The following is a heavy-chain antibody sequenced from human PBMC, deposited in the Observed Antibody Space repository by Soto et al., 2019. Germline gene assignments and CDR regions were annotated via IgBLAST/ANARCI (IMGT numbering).Heavy chain of an antibody. CDR1: GGSISSYY. CDR2: IYYSGST. CDR3: ARMGSWGSGYYYSTLYYYYGMDV. D-gene: IGHD3-22*01. J-gene: IGHJ6*02. V-gene: IGHV4-59*01. Sequence: SETLSLTCTVSGGSISSYYWSWIRQPPGKGLEWIGYIYYSGSTNYNPSLKSRVTVSVDTSKNQFSLKLSSVTAADTAVYYCARMGSWGSGYYYSTLYYYYGMDVWGQGTTVTV.